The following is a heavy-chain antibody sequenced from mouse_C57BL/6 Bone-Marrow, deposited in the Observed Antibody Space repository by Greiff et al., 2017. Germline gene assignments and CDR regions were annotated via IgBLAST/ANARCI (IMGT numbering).Heavy chain of an antibody. Sequence: QVQLQQSGAELARPGASVKLSCKSSGYTFASYGISWVKQRTGQGLEWIGAIYPRSGNTYYNEKFKGKATLTADKSSSTAYMELRSLTSEDSAVYFCATAWFAYWGQGTLVTVSA. V-gene: IGHV1-81*01. CDR1: GYTFASYG. CDR2: IYPRSGNT. CDR3: ATAWFAY. J-gene: IGHJ3*01.